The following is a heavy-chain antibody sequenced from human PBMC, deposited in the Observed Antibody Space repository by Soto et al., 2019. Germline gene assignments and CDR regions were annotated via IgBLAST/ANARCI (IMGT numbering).Heavy chain of an antibody. CDR2: FNPSDSYT. CDR3: ARHPYIGGLDV. V-gene: IGHV5-10-1*01. Sequence: PGASLKISCQGSGYSFANYWISWVRQLPGKGLEWMGRFNPSDSYTDYNPSFQGHVTISADKSISTAYVQWSSLKASDTALDFCARHPYIGGLDVWGQGTAVTVSS. J-gene: IGHJ6*02. CDR1: GYSFANYW. D-gene: IGHD2-15*01.